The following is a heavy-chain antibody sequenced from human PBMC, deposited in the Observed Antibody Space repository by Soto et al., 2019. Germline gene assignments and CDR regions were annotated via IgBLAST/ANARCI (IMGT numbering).Heavy chain of an antibody. Sequence: QVQLVESGGGVVQPGRSLRLSCAASGFTFSAYGMHWVRQAPGKGLEWVAVVWFDGSQTFYAESVRGRFTISIDNSKNSQFLQLDSLRAEDTAVYYCARYSSNASFFDNWGQGTLVTVSS. V-gene: IGHV3-33*01. CDR2: VWFDGSQT. CDR1: GFTFSAYG. D-gene: IGHD6-13*01. CDR3: ARYSSNASFFDN. J-gene: IGHJ4*02.